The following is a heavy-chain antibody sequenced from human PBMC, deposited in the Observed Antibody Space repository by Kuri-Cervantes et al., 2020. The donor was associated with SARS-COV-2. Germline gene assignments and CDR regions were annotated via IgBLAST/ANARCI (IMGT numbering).Heavy chain of an antibody. CDR2: INSDGSST. CDR1: GFTFSSYW. D-gene: IGHD2-2*01. Sequence: GESLKISCAASGFTFSSYWMHWVRQAPGKGLVWVSRINSDGSSTSYADSVKGRFTISRDNSKNTLYLQMNSLRAEDTAVYYCAKDSPEIVVVPAAPLYFDLWGRGTLVTVSS. CDR3: AKDSPEIVVVPAAPLYFDL. V-gene: IGHV3-74*01. J-gene: IGHJ2*01.